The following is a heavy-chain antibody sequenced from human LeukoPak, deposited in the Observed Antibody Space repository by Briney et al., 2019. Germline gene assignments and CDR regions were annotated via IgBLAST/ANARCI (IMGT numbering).Heavy chain of an antibody. CDR2: IYSRGST. D-gene: IGHD1-26*01. V-gene: IGHV3-53*01. CDR3: ARQGRGSYYFDY. CDR1: GFTVSSNY. Sequence: GGCLRLSRAAPGFTVSSNYMSWVRPAPGEGLEWVAVIYSRGSTYYEDSVKGRFTISRDNSKNTLYLQMNSLRAEDTAVYYCARQGRGSYYFDYWGQGTLVTVSS. J-gene: IGHJ4*02.